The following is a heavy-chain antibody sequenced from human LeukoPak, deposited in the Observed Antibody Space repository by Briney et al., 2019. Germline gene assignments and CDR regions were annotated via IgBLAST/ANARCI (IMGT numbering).Heavy chain of an antibody. J-gene: IGHJ3*01. CDR1: GFTFSSYW. CDR2: INTDGSTT. V-gene: IGHV3-74*01. CDR3: ARAGGKYYGAFDV. Sequence: GGSLRLSCAASGFTFSSYWVHWVRQAPGKGLVWVSRINTDGSTTTYADSVKGRFTISRDNAKDTLYLQMDSLRAEDTAVFYCARAGGKYYGAFDVWGQGTKVTVSS. D-gene: IGHD2/OR15-2a*01.